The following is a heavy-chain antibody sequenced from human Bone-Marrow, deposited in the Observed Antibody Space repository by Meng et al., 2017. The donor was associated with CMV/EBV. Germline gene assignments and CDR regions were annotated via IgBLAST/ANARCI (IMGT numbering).Heavy chain of an antibody. Sequence: GGSLRLSCAASGFTFSSYAMHWVRQAPGKGLEWVAFIRYDGSNKYYADSVKGRFTISRDNSKNTLYLQMNSLRAEDTAVYYCARAAWGGYDPFDYWGQGTLVTVSS. CDR3: ARAAWGGYDPFDY. CDR1: GFTFSSYA. CDR2: IRYDGSNK. V-gene: IGHV3-30*02. J-gene: IGHJ4*02. D-gene: IGHD5-12*01.